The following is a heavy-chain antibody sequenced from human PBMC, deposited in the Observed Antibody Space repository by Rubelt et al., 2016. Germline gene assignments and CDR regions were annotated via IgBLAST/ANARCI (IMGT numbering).Heavy chain of an antibody. CDR3: ARSKDTAMVTDADWYFDL. J-gene: IGHJ2*01. D-gene: IGHD5-18*01. V-gene: IGHV1-3*01. Sequence: QVQLVQSGAEVKKPGASVKVSCKASGYTFTSYAMHWVRQAPGQRLEWMGWINAGNGNTKYSQKIQGRVTITRDTSASTAYMERSSLRSEDTAVYYCARSKDTAMVTDADWYFDLWGRGTLVTVSS. CDR2: INAGNGNT. CDR1: GYTFTSYA.